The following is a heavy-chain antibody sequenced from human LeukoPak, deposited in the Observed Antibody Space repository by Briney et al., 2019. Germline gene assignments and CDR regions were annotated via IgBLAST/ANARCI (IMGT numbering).Heavy chain of an antibody. CDR2: IYHSGST. CDR3: ARGGNREVAGTFDY. V-gene: IGHV4-30-2*01. D-gene: IGHD6-19*01. J-gene: IGHJ4*02. CDR1: GGSISSGGYS. Sequence: SETLSLTCAVSGGSISSGGYSWSWIRQPPGKGLEWIGYIYHSGSTYYNPSLKSRVTISVDTSKNQFSLKLSSVTAADTAVYYCARGGNREVAGTFDYWGQGTLVTVSS.